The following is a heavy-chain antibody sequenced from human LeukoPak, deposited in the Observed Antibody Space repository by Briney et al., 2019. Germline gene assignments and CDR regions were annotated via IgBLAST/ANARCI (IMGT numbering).Heavy chain of an antibody. CDR1: GGSISSTSYY. J-gene: IGHJ6*03. Sequence: SETLSLTCTVSGGSISSTSYYWGWIRQPPGKGLEWIGSIYHSGSTYYNPSLKSRVTISVGTSKNQFSLKLSSVTAADTAVYYCARVRMATTPYYYYMDVWGKGTTVTVSS. CDR2: IYHSGST. CDR3: ARVRMATTPYYYYMDV. D-gene: IGHD5-24*01. V-gene: IGHV4-39*07.